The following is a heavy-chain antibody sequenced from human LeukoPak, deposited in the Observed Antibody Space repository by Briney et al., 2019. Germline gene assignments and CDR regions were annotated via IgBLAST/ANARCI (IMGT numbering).Heavy chain of an antibody. CDR2: IYYSGST. V-gene: IGHV4-39*07. D-gene: IGHD3-10*01. Sequence: SETLSLTCTVSGGSISSSSYYWGWIRQPPGKGLEWIGSIYYSGSTYYNPSLKSRVTISVDTSKNQFSLKLSSVTAADTAVYYCARARYYGSGSYLTIYYYYYMDVWGKGTTVTISS. CDR1: GGSISSSSYY. J-gene: IGHJ6*03. CDR3: ARARYYGSGSYLTIYYYYYMDV.